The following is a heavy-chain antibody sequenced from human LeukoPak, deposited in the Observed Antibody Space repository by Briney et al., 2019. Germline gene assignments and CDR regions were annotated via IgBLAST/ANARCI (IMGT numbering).Heavy chain of an antibody. Sequence: GRSLRPSCAASAFTFGSFAITWVRPLPGKGLEWVAYITVGQGRAYTRDSVKGRFSISRDNSQSTLYLQMNSLRVEDTAVYYCSKDPNGDYIGAFDSWGQGTLVTVSS. CDR2: ITVGQGRA. V-gene: IGHV3-23*01. CDR1: AFTFGSFA. J-gene: IGHJ5*01. D-gene: IGHD4-17*01. CDR3: SKDPNGDYIGAFDS.